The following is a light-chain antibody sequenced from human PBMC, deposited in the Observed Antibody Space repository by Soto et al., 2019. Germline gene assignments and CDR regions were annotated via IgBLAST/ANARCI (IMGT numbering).Light chain of an antibody. Sequence: IVLTQSPATLSLSPGERATLSCRASQSVSSYLAWYQQKPGQAPTLLIYDASNRATGIPARFSGSGSGTDFTPTISSLEPPDFAAYYCQQRSNWPTLTFGGGTHVDIK. J-gene: IGKJ4*01. V-gene: IGKV3-11*01. CDR2: DAS. CDR1: QSVSSY. CDR3: QQRSNWPTLT.